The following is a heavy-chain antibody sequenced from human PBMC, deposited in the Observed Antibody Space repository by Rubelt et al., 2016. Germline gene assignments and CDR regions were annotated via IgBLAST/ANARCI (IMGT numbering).Heavy chain of an antibody. CDR3: ARRPLLLTTVTTNAFDI. V-gene: IGHV4-34*01. J-gene: IGHJ3*02. D-gene: IGHD4-17*01. CDR2: INHSGST. Sequence: QLQLQESGPGLLKPSETLSLTCAVYGGSFSGYYWSWIRQPPGKGLEWIGEINHSGSTNYNPSLHGVVAFLVDLAKNRVALKLSSATAAVTAVYYCARRPLLLTTVTTNAFDIWGQGTVVTVSS. CDR1: GGSFSGYY.